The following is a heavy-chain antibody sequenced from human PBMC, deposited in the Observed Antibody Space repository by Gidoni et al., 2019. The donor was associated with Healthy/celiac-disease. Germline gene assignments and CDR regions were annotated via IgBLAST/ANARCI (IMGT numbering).Heavy chain of an antibody. J-gene: IGHJ4*02. CDR3: AKGAWLQLPSPFDY. V-gene: IGHV3-30*18. D-gene: IGHD5-12*01. Sequence: SLRLSCAASGFTFSSYGMHWVRQAPGKGLEWVAVISYDGSNKYYADSVKGRFTISRDNSKNTLYLQMNSLRAEDTAVYYCAKGAWLQLPSPFDYWGQGTLVTVSS. CDR1: GFTFSSYG. CDR2: ISYDGSNK.